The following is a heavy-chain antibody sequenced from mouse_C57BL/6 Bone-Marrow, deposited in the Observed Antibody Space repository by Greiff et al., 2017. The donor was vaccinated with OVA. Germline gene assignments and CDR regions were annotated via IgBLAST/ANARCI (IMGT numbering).Heavy chain of an antibody. J-gene: IGHJ3*01. D-gene: IGHD1-3*01. V-gene: IGHV1-69*01. CDR1: GYTFTSYW. CDR3: AREDNYVFSWFAY. Sequence: QVQLQQPGAELVMPGASVKLSCKASGYTFTSYWMHWVKQRPGQGLEWIGEIDPSDSYTNYNQKFKGKSTLTVDKSSSTAYMQLSSLTSEDSAVYYCAREDNYVFSWFAYWGQGTLVTVSA. CDR2: IDPSDSYT.